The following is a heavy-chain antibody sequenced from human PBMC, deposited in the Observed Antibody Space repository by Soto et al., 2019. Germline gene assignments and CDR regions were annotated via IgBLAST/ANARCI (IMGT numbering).Heavy chain of an antibody. CDR3: AHRGYGDYPRDNWFDP. D-gene: IGHD4-17*01. CDR1: GFSLSSGGAG. CDR2: IYWNDDK. Sequence: QITLKESGPTLVKPTQTLTLTCTFSGFSLSSGGAGVGWIRQPPGKGLEWLALIYWNDDKRYSPSLKSRLTITKDTAKTQVGLLRTDMDPVDTATYYCAHRGYGDYPRDNWFDPWGQGTLVTVSS. V-gene: IGHV2-5*01. J-gene: IGHJ5*02.